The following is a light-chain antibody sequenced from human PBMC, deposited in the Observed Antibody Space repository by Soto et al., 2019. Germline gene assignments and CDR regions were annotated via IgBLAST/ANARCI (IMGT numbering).Light chain of an antibody. CDR3: QQCSNWAPWGWT. V-gene: IGKV3-11*01. J-gene: IGKJ1*01. CDR2: DAS. Sequence: EIVLTQSPATLSLSPGEIATLSCRASQSVSSYLACYQQKPGQAPRLLIYDASNRATGIPARFSGRGYGTAFTRTISSLEPEDFGVYYSQQCSNWAPWGWTFGHGTKVELK. CDR1: QSVSSY.